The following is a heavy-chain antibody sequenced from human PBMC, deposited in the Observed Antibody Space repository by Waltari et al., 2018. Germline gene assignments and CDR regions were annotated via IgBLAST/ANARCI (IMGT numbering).Heavy chain of an antibody. V-gene: IGHV3-53*01. CDR1: GFTVSSNY. CDR2: IYSGGSSGST. J-gene: IGHJ4*02. CDR3: ARGHCSAGSCYSFDY. Sequence: EVQLVESGGGLIQPGGSLRLSCAASGFTVSSNYMTWVRQAPGKGLEWVSVIYSGGSSGSTYYADAGKGRFTSSRDNAKNTLCLQMNSLGAEDTAVYYCARGHCSAGSCYSFDYWGQGTLVTVSS. D-gene: IGHD2-15*01.